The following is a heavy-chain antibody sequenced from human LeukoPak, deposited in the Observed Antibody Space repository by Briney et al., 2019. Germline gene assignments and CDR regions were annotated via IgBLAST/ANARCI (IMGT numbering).Heavy chain of an antibody. CDR1: GYTFTSYA. Sequence: ASVKVSCKASGYTFTSYAMHWVRQAPGQRLEWMGWINAGNGNTKYSQKFQGRVTITRDTSASTAYMELSSLRSEDTAVYYCARDHGAPKLLWFGELLWDYWGQGTLVTVSS. CDR3: ARDHGAPKLLWFGELLWDY. D-gene: IGHD3-10*01. CDR2: INAGNGNT. V-gene: IGHV1-3*01. J-gene: IGHJ4*02.